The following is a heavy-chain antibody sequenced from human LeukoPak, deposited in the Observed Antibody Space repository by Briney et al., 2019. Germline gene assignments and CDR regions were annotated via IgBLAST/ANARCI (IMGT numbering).Heavy chain of an antibody. Sequence: KPGGSLRLYCAASGFTFSGYSMNWVRQAPGKGLEWVSSISSSSSNIYYADSVKGRFTISRDKAKNSLYLQMNSLRAEDTAVYYCARSIAVARYYFDYWGQGTLVTVSS. D-gene: IGHD6-19*01. CDR1: GFTFSGYS. CDR3: ARSIAVARYYFDY. V-gene: IGHV3-21*01. J-gene: IGHJ4*02. CDR2: ISSSSSNI.